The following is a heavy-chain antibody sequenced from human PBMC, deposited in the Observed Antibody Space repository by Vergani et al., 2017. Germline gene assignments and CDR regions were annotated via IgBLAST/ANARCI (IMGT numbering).Heavy chain of an antibody. V-gene: IGHV5-51*01. CDR3: ARLTTEYSGSYLMFWFDP. Sequence: EVQLVQSGAEVKKPGESLKISCKGSGYSFTSYWIGWVRQMPGKGLEWMGIIYPGDSDTRYSPSFQGQVTISADKSISTAYLQWSSLKASDTAMYYCARLTTEYSGSYLMFWFDPWGQGTLVTVSS. CDR2: IYPGDSDT. CDR1: GYSFTSYW. D-gene: IGHD1-26*01. J-gene: IGHJ5*02.